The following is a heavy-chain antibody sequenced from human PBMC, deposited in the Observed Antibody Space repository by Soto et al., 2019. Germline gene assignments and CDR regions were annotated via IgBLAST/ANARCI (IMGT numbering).Heavy chain of an antibody. CDR2: IYYSGST. J-gene: IGHJ5*02. V-gene: IGHV4-61*01. CDR3: AREVSERWLQLSRSNPRSNWFDP. D-gene: IGHD5-12*01. CDR1: GGSVSSGSYY. Sequence: QVQLQESGPGLVKPSETLSLTCTVSGGSVSSGSYYWSWIRQPPGKGLEWIGYIYYSGSTNYNPSLKSRVNISVDTSKNKFSVELSSVTAADTAVYYCAREVSERWLQLSRSNPRSNWFDPWGQGTLVTVSS.